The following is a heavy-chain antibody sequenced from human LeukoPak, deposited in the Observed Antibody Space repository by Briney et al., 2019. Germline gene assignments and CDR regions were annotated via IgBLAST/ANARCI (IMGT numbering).Heavy chain of an antibody. V-gene: IGHV4-59*12. D-gene: IGHD1-1*01. CDR2: IYSSGST. CDR1: GGSISNYY. Sequence: SETLSLTCTVSGGSISNYYWSWIRQPPGKGLEWIGYIYSSGSTNYNPSLKSRVTISVDTSKNQFSLKLYSVTAADTAMYYCARDNDQLGLDPFDYWGQGTLVTVSS. CDR3: ARDNDQLGLDPFDY. J-gene: IGHJ4*02.